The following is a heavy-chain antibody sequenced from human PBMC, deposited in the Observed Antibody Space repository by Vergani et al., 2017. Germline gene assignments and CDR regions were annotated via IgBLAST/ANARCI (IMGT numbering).Heavy chain of an antibody. V-gene: IGHV4-31*03. CDR2: IYYSGST. J-gene: IGHJ5*02. CDR1: GGSISSGGYY. CDR3: AXTLYGSLWDIQGSWFDP. Sequence: QVQLQESGPGLVKPSQTLSLTCTVSGGSISSGGYYWSWIRQHPGKGLEWIGYIYYSGSTYYNPSLKSRVTISVDTSKNQFSLKLSSVTAADTAVYYCAXTLYGSLWDIQGSWFDPWGQGTLVTVSS. D-gene: IGHD2-15*01.